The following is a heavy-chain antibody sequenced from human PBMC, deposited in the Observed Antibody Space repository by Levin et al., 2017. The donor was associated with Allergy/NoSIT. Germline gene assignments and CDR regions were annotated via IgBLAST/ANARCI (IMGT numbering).Heavy chain of an antibody. D-gene: IGHD3-9*01. CDR1: GGSISSYY. J-gene: IGHJ4*02. Sequence: PSETLSLTCTVSGGSISSYYWSWIRQPPGKGLEWIGYIYYSGSTNYNPSLKSRVTISVDTSKNQFSLKLSSVTAADTAVYYCAREMYYDILTGWGGGFDYWGQGTLVTVSS. CDR3: AREMYYDILTGWGGGFDY. CDR2: IYYSGST. V-gene: IGHV4-59*01.